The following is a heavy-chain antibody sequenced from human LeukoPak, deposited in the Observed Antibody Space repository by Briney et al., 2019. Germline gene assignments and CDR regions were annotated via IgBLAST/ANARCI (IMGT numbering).Heavy chain of an antibody. CDR1: RYSFSNLY. D-gene: IGHD3-16*01. CDR3: ATGGYDWDAYDY. Sequence: ASVKVSCKPSRYSFSNLYIHWVRQAPGQGLEWMGMNNPSGGSTIYAQKFKGRLTMTRDTSTSTVYMELTSLRSEDTAVYFCATGGYDWDAYDYWGQGTPVTVSS. J-gene: IGHJ4*02. CDR2: NNPSGGST. V-gene: IGHV1-46*01.